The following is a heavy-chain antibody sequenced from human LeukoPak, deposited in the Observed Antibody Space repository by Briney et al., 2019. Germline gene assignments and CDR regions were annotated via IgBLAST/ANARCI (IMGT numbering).Heavy chain of an antibody. D-gene: IGHD3-22*01. CDR2: ISYDGSNK. Sequence: GRSLRLSCAASGFTFSSYAMHWVRQAPGKGLEWVAVISYDGSNKYYADSVKGRFTISRDNSKNTLYLQMNSLRAEDTAVYYCARDGFQSYYDSSGYFRNPIDYWGQGTLVTVSS. CDR3: ARDGFQSYYDSSGYFRNPIDY. J-gene: IGHJ4*02. CDR1: GFTFSSYA. V-gene: IGHV3-30-3*01.